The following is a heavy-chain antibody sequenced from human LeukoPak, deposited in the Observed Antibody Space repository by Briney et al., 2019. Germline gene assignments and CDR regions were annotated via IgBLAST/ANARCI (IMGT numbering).Heavy chain of an antibody. CDR3: ARVTDGYNLLYYYYMDV. V-gene: IGHV4-59*01. Sequence: SETLSLTCSVSGGSISSYYWSWLRQPPGKGLEWIGYIYYSGGTKYNPSLKCRVTISVDTSKNQFSLKLSSVTAADTAVYYCARVTDGYNLLYYYYMDVWGTGTTVTVSS. J-gene: IGHJ6*03. D-gene: IGHD5-24*01. CDR1: GGSISSYY. CDR2: IYYSGGT.